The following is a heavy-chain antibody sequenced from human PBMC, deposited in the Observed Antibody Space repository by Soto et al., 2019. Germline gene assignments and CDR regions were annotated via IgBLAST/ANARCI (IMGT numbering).Heavy chain of an antibody. CDR1: GYTFTSYG. Sequence: QVQLVQSGAEVKKPGASVKVSCKASGYTFTSYGISWVRQAPGQGLEWMGWISAYNGNTNYAQKLQGRVTMTTDTPTSTAYLELRSLRSDDTAVYYCALTFGGVIVRPPLDYWGQGTLVTVSS. V-gene: IGHV1-18*01. CDR2: ISAYNGNT. J-gene: IGHJ4*02. CDR3: ALTFGGVIVRPPLDY. D-gene: IGHD3-16*02.